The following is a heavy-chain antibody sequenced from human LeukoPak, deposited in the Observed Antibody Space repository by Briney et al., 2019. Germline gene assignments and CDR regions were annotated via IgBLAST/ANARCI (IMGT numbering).Heavy chain of an antibody. CDR1: GFTFSSYA. D-gene: IGHD1-26*01. CDR2: ISGSGGST. V-gene: IGHV3-23*01. J-gene: IGHJ5*02. Sequence: TGGSLRLSCAASGFTFSSYAMSWVRQAPGKGLEWVSAISGSGGSTYYADSVKGRFTISRDNSKNTLYLQMNSLRAEDTAVYYCAKDRVGAARVNWFDPWGQETLVTVSS. CDR3: AKDRVGAARVNWFDP.